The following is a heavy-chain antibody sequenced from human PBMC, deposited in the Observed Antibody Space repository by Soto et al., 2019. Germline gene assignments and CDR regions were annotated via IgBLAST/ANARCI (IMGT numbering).Heavy chain of an antibody. CDR1: GLTFSAYG. Sequence: QARLVESGGGVVQPGRSLRLSCEASGLTFSAYGMHWVRQAPGKGLEWVATISYDGSKKYFGDSVKGRFTISRDNSKSTLYLEMNSLRTEDTAVYYCAKASHCNKGRCSLGLIGDRAFDIWGQGTMVTLSS. CDR3: AKASHCNKGRCSLGLIGDRAFDI. D-gene: IGHD2-8*01. CDR2: ISYDGSKK. J-gene: IGHJ3*02. V-gene: IGHV3-30*18.